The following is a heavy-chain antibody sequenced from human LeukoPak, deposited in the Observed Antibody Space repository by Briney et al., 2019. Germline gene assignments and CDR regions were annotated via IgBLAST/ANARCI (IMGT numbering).Heavy chain of an antibody. CDR3: ARVGGYGDFQH. Sequence: GGSLRLSCAASGFTFSSYSMNWVRQAPGKGLEWVSSISSSSSSYIYYADSVKGRFTISRDNAKNSLYLQMNSLRAEDTAVYYCARVGGYGDFQHWGQGTLVTVSS. CDR2: ISSSSSSYI. CDR1: GFTFSSYS. V-gene: IGHV3-21*04. J-gene: IGHJ1*01. D-gene: IGHD3-16*01.